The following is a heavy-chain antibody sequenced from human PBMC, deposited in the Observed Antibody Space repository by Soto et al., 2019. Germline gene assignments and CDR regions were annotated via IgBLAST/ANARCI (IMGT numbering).Heavy chain of an antibody. CDR1: GFTFSNAW. Sequence: PGGSLRLSCAASGFTFSNAWMNWVRQAPGKGLEWVGRIKSKTDGGTTDYAAPVKGRFTISRDDSKNTLYLQMNNLKTEDTAENDCTTVDSSSSWSLYYYPGMVVRGQG. CDR3: TTVDSSSSWSLYYYPGMVV. J-gene: IGHJ6*02. CDR2: IKSKTDGGTT. V-gene: IGHV3-15*07. D-gene: IGHD6-6*01.